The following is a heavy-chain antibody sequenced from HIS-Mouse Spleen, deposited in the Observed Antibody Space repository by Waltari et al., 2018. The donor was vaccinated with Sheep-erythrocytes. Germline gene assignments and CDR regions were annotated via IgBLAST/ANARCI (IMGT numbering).Heavy chain of an antibody. V-gene: IGHV4-59*08. D-gene: IGHD1-26*01. CDR2: IYYIGST. Sequence: QVQLQESGPGLVKPSETLSLTCTVSGGYISSYYWSWIRQPPGKGLEWIGYIYYIGSTNYNPSLKSRVTISVDTSKNQFSLKLSSVTAADTAVYYCARLELGQFDYWGQGTLVTVSS. J-gene: IGHJ4*02. CDR1: GGYISSYY. CDR3: ARLELGQFDY.